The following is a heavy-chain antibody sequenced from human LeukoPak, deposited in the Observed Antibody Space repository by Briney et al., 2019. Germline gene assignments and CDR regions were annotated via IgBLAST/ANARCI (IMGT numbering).Heavy chain of an antibody. J-gene: IGHJ4*02. Sequence: SETLSLTCTVSGGSISSSGYYWGWIRQPPGKGLECIGIMSYSGSTYYNPSLKSRVTMSVDTSKNHFSLKLSSVTAADTAVYYCARGLRYYDILTGYYTYYFDYWGQGTLVTVSS. CDR1: GGSISSSGYY. V-gene: IGHV4-39*02. CDR3: ARGLRYYDILTGYYTYYFDY. CDR2: MSYSGST. D-gene: IGHD3-9*01.